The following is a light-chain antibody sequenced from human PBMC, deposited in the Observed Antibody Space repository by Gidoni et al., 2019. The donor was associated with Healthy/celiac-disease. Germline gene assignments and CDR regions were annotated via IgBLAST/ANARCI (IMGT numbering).Light chain of an antibody. Sequence: QSVLTQPPSVSGAPGQRVTISCTGSSSNIWAGYDLHWYQQLPGTAPKLLIYGNSNRPSGVPDRFSCSKSGTSASLAITGLQAEDEADYYCQSYDSSLSGSVFGGGTKL. CDR2: GNS. CDR1: SSNIWAGYD. CDR3: QSYDSSLSGSV. J-gene: IGLJ2*01. V-gene: IGLV1-40*01.